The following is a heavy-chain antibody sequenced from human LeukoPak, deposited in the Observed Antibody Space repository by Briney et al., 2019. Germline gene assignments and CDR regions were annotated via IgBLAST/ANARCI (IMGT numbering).Heavy chain of an antibody. Sequence: PGGALRLSCAASGFIFDDYTMHWVRQAPGKGLEWVSLISWDDASSYYADSVKGRFTISRDNSKNSLYLQMNSLRTEDTALYYCAKGMGATASRFDYWGQGTLVTVST. CDR1: GFIFDDYT. J-gene: IGHJ4*02. CDR2: ISWDDASS. V-gene: IGHV3-43*01. D-gene: IGHD1-26*01. CDR3: AKGMGATASRFDY.